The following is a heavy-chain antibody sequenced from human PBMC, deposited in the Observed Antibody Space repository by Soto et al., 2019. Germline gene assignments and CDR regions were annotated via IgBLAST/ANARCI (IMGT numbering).Heavy chain of an antibody. CDR2: ISSSGSFI. D-gene: IGHD4-4*01. V-gene: IGHV3-11*01. J-gene: IGHJ4*02. Sequence: QVQLVVSGGGLVKPGGSLRISCAASGFTFSDYYISWIRQAPGKGLEWVSYISSSGSFIYYADSVKGRFTISRDNAKNSLYLQMNSLRAEDTAVYYCALAGYDSNYYAVTPLSAGHFWGQGTLVTVSS. CDR3: ALAGYDSNYYAVTPLSAGHF. CDR1: GFTFSDYY.